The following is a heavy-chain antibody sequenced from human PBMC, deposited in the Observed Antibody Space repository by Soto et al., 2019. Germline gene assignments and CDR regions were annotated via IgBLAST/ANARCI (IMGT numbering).Heavy chain of an antibody. Sequence: GGSLRLSCAASGFIFSSYAMSWVRQAPGKGLEWVSAISGSGGSTYYADSVKGRFTISRDNSKNTLYLQMNSLRAEDTAVYYCAKEGEHSSGWANFDYWGQGTLVTVSS. V-gene: IGHV3-23*01. J-gene: IGHJ4*02. CDR3: AKEGEHSSGWANFDY. CDR2: ISGSGGST. CDR1: GFIFSSYA. D-gene: IGHD6-19*01.